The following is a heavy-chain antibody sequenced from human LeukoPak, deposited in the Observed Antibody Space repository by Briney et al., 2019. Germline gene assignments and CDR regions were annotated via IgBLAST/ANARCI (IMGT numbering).Heavy chain of an antibody. D-gene: IGHD4-11*01. CDR2: ISAYNGNT. CDR1: GYSFTTYY. Sequence: GASVKVSCKASGYSFTTYYMHWVRQAPGQGLEWMGWISAYNGNTNYAQKLQGRVTMTTDTSTSTAYMELRSLRSDDTAVYYCARVGNSNWDDYWGQGTLVTVSS. J-gene: IGHJ4*02. V-gene: IGHV1-18*04. CDR3: ARVGNSNWDDY.